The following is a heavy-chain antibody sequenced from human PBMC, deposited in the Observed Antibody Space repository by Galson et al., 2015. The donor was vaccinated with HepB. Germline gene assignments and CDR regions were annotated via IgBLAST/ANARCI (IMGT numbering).Heavy chain of an antibody. CDR3: AKDYEGAVAVQFDY. CDR1: GFTFSSYV. J-gene: IGHJ4*02. CDR2: ISGSGGST. V-gene: IGHV3-23*01. D-gene: IGHD6-19*01. Sequence: SLRLSCAASGFTFSSYVMSWVRQAPGKGLEWVSTISGSGGSTYYADSVKGRFIVSSDNSKNTLYLQMSSLRAEDTAVYYCAKDYEGAVAVQFDYWGQGTLVTVSS.